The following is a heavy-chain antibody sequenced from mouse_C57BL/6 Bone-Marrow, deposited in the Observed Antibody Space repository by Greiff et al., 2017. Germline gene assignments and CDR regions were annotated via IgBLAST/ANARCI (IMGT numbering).Heavy chain of an antibody. D-gene: IGHD1-1*01. Sequence: QVQLQQPGAELVMPGASVKLSCKASGYTFTSYWMHWVKQRPGQGLEWIGEIDPSDSYTNYNQKFKGKSTLTVDKSSSTAYMQLSSLTSEDSAVYYCAPYHGSSYWYFDVWGTGTTVTVSS. CDR3: APYHGSSYWYFDV. V-gene: IGHV1-69*01. CDR1: GYTFTSYW. CDR2: IDPSDSYT. J-gene: IGHJ1*03.